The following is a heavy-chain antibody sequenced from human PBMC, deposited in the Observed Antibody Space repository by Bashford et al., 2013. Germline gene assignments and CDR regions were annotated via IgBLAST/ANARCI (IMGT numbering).Heavy chain of an antibody. CDR1: GYTFTSYD. Sequence: ASVKVSCKASGYTFTSYDINWVRQATGQGLEWMGWMNPNSGNTGYAQKLQGRVTMTTDTSTSTAYMELRSLRSDDTAVYYCARSAAAGPGERFDPVGPGNPGHRLL. J-gene: IGHJ5*02. CDR3: ARSAAAGPGERFDP. D-gene: IGHD6-13*01. CDR2: MNPNSGNT. V-gene: IGHV1-8*01.